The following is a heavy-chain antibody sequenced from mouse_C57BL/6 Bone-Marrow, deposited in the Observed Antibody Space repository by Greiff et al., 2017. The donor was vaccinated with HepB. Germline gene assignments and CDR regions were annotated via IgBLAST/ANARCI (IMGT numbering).Heavy chain of an antibody. CDR3: ANGYYYGSRGYFDY. J-gene: IGHJ2*01. CDR1: GYSFTDYN. CDR2: INPNYGTT. D-gene: IGHD1-1*01. Sequence: VQLQQSGPELVKPGASVKISCKASGYSFTDYNMNWVKQSNGKSLEWIGVINPNYGTTSYNQKFKGKATLTVDQSSSTAYMQLNSLTSEDSAVYYCANGYYYGSRGYFDYWGQGTTLTVSS. V-gene: IGHV1-39*01.